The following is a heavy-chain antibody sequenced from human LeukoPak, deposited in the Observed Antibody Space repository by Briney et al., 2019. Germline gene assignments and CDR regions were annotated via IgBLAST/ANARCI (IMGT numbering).Heavy chain of an antibody. Sequence: TSETLSLTCAVYGGSFSGYYWSWIRQPPGKGLEWIGEINHSGSTNYNPSLKSRVTISVDTSKNQFSLKLSSVTAADTAVYYCASRGDYGFDYWGQGTLVTVSS. J-gene: IGHJ4*02. CDR3: ASRGDYGFDY. CDR2: INHSGST. CDR1: GGSFSGYY. D-gene: IGHD4-17*01. V-gene: IGHV4-34*01.